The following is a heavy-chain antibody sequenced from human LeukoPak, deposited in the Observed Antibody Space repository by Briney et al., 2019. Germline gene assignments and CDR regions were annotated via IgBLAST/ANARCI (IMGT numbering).Heavy chain of an antibody. CDR3: ANRGIAECPHY. D-gene: IGHD3-16*01. Sequence: SGTLSLTCAVSGGSINSSNWWSWVRQTLGRGLEWIGEFFQGGTTTNYNPSLKSRVTISIDRSKSQFSLQLNSVTAADTAVYYCANRGIAECPHYWGQGTLVTVSS. CDR2: FFQGGTTT. J-gene: IGHJ4*02. CDR1: GGSINSSNW. V-gene: IGHV4-4*02.